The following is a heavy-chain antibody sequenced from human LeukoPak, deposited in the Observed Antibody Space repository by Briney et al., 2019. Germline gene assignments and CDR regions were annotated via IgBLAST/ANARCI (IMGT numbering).Heavy chain of an antibody. CDR1: GDSIISGGYC. CDR3: ARQPPVGGFY. D-gene: IGHD4-23*01. Sequence: SETLSLTCTVSGDSIISGGYCWSWIRQHPGKGLEWIGYICYSGNTYYNPSLKSRVTISIDTSKNHFSLRLSSVTAADTAVYYCARQPPVGGFYWGQGTLVTVSS. CDR2: ICYSGNT. V-gene: IGHV4-31*03. J-gene: IGHJ4*02.